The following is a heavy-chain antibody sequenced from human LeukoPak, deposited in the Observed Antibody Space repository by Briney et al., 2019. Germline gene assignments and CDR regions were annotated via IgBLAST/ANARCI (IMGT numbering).Heavy chain of an antibody. D-gene: IGHD6-19*01. CDR2: ISYDGSNK. CDR1: GFTFSSYG. Sequence: GGSLRLSCAASGFTFSSYGMHWVRQAPGKGLEWVALISYDGSNKYYADSVKGRFTISRDNSKNTLYLQMNSLRAEDTAVYYCAKGGSGWYLGDYRGQGTLVTVSS. V-gene: IGHV3-30*18. CDR3: AKGGSGWYLGDY. J-gene: IGHJ4*02.